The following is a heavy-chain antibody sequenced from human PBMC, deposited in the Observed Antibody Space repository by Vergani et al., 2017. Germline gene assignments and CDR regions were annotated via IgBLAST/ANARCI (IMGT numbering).Heavy chain of an antibody. J-gene: IGHJ3*02. CDR3: ARVLYDSSGYYYDAFDI. Sequence: QVQLVQSGAEVKKPGASVKVSCKASGYTFTGYYMHWVRQAPGQGLEWMGWINPNSGGTNYAQKFQGWVTMTRDTSISTAYMELSSLRSEDTAVYYCARVLYDSSGYYYDAFDIWGQGTMVTVSS. D-gene: IGHD3-22*01. CDR1: GYTFTGYY. CDR2: INPNSGGT. V-gene: IGHV1-2*04.